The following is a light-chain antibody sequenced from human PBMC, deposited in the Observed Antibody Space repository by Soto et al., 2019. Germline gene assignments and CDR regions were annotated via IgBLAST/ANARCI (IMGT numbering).Light chain of an antibody. CDR2: AAS. CDR1: LDIRTH. CDR3: QQSYNSPPIT. Sequence: DIQSTQSPSCLSASIGYRLTISGHASLDIRTHLNWYQQKPGKAPKLLIYAASSLQSGVPSRFSGSGSGTDFTLTITSLQPEDFATYYCQQSYNSPPITFGQGTRLEIK. J-gene: IGKJ5*01. V-gene: IGKV1-39*01.